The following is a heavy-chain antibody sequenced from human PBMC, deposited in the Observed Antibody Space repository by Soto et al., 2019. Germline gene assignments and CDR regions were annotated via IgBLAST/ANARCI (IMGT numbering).Heavy chain of an antibody. D-gene: IGHD2-2*02. CDR3: AKSPNFYCSSPNSYKYYFDH. J-gene: IGHJ4*02. CDR1: GFTFNTYG. Sequence: PGGSLRLSCAASGFTFNTYGMHWVRQAPGKGLEWVAVISYDGSEKYYVDSVKGRFTISKDNSKNTLYLQMNSLRPEDTAVYYCAKSPNFYCSSPNSYKYYFDHWGQGTRVTVSS. V-gene: IGHV3-30*18. CDR2: ISYDGSEK.